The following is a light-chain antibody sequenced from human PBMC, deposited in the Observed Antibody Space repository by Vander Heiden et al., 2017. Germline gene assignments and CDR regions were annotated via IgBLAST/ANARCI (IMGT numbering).Light chain of an antibody. Sequence: SYELTQPPSVSVSPGQTARITCSGDALPKQYAYWYQQKPGQAPVLVIYKDSERPSGIPERVSGSSSGTTVTLTISGVQAEDDADDYCQSADRSGTVVFGGGTKLTVL. CDR3: QSADRSGTVV. V-gene: IGLV3-25*03. CDR2: KDS. J-gene: IGLJ3*02. CDR1: ALPKQY.